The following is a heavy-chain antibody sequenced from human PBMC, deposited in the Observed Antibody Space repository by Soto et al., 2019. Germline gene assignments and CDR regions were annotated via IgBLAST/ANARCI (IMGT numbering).Heavy chain of an antibody. V-gene: IGHV3-23*01. CDR3: AQDAISMVRGTKNWFDP. CDR2: ISGSAIAT. J-gene: IGHJ5*02. Sequence: GSLRLSCAASGXTFSDYAMSWVRQAPGKGLEWVSAISGSAIATYYADSVNGRFTISRYNSKNTLYLQMNRLRDEDTAVYYCAQDAISMVRGTKNWFDPWGQGTLGTVS. CDR1: GXTFSDYA. D-gene: IGHD3-10*01.